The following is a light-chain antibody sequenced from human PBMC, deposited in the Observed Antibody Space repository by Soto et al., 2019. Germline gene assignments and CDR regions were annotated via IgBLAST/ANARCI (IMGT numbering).Light chain of an antibody. Sequence: VMTQSPVTLSLSPGERATLSCRASQSVSSNLAWYQQKPGQAPRLLIYVASTRATGIPARFSGSGSGTEFTLTISSLQSEDSAVYYCQQYTNWPLTFGGGTKVDIK. CDR2: VAS. V-gene: IGKV3-15*01. J-gene: IGKJ4*01. CDR1: QSVSSN. CDR3: QQYTNWPLT.